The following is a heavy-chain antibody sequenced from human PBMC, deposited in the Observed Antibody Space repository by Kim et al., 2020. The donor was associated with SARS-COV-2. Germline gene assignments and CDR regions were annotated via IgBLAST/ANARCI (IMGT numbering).Heavy chain of an antibody. CDR1: GFSFSSYD. Sequence: GGSLRLSCAASGFSFSSYDMHWVRQATGKGLEWVSAIGTRGDTYYPDSVKGRFTISRENAENSLSLQMNSLRVGDTAIYYCARELPDSSSYGWYFDYWG. V-gene: IGHV3-13*01. CDR2: IGTRGDT. J-gene: IGHJ4*01. D-gene: IGHD3-22*01. CDR3: ARELPDSSSYGWYFDY.